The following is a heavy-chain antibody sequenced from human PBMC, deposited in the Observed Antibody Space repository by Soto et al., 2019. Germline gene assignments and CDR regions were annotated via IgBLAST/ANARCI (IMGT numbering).Heavy chain of an antibody. J-gene: IGHJ5*02. V-gene: IGHV4-31*03. CDR2: IYYSGST. CDR3: ARARVWFGELLPANSWFAP. D-gene: IGHD3-10*01. Sequence: SETLSLTCTVSGGSISSGGYYWSWIRQHPGKGLEWIGYIYYSGSTYYNPSLKSRVTISVDTSKNQFSLKLSSVTAADTAVYYCARARVWFGELLPANSWFAPWGQGPLVTVSS. CDR1: GGSISSGGYY.